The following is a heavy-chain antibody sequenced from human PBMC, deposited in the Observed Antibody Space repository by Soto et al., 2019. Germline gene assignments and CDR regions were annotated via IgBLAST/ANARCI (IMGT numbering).Heavy chain of an antibody. J-gene: IGHJ4*02. D-gene: IGHD4-17*01. CDR3: ARDIPEGAGDYVGGD. CDR1: EDTFSSYA. V-gene: IGHV1-69*13. CDR2: IIPIFGTA. Sequence: GXSVKVSCKGSEDTFSSYAISLVRQAPGQGLEWMGGIIPIFGTANYSQKLQGRVTITWDESTSTAYMELSSLRSEDTAVYYCARDIPEGAGDYVGGDWGQGTLVTVSS.